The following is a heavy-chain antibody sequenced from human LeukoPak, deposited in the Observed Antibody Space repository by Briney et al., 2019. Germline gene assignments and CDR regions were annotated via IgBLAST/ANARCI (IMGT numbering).Heavy chain of an antibody. CDR2: MNPNSGDT. Sequence: ASVKVSCKAAGYTFTSCDINWVRQATGQGLEWMGWMNPNSGDTGDAQNFQGRITITSDTSISTAYMELSSLRSEDTAVYYCARDMRGAAAADDAFDIWGQGTMVTVSS. CDR3: ARDMRGAAAADDAFDI. V-gene: IGHV1-8*03. D-gene: IGHD6-13*01. J-gene: IGHJ3*02. CDR1: GYTFTSCD.